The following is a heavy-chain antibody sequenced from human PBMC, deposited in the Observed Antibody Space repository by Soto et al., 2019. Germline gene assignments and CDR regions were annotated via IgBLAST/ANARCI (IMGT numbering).Heavy chain of an antibody. V-gene: IGHV1-18*01. Sequence: QVQLVQSGAEVKKPGASVKVSCKASGYTFTSYGISWVRQAPGQGLEWMGWISAYNGNTNYAQKLQGRVTMTTDTATSTAYMGLRSLRSDDTAVYYCARGVSRYYGSGPDEPDLDYWGQGTLVTVSS. D-gene: IGHD3-10*01. J-gene: IGHJ4*02. CDR3: ARGVSRYYGSGPDEPDLDY. CDR2: ISAYNGNT. CDR1: GYTFTSYG.